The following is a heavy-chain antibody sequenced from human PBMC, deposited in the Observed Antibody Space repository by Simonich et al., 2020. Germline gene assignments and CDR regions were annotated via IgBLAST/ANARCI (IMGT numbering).Heavy chain of an antibody. CDR1: GYTFTGYY. CDR3: ARGGLGHWYFDL. Sequence: QVQLVQSGAEVKKPGASVKVSCKASGYTFTGYYMHWVRQAPGQWLEWMGWNNPNIGGTNYAQKVQGRVTMTRDTSISTAYMELSRLRSDDTAVYYCARGGLGHWYFDLWGRGTLVTVSS. J-gene: IGHJ2*01. D-gene: IGHD6-25*01. V-gene: IGHV1-2*02. CDR2: NNPNIGGT.